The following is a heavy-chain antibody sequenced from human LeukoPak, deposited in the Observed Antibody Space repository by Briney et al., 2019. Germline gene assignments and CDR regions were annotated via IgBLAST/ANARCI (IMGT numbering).Heavy chain of an antibody. CDR2: IIPILGIA. CDR1: GGTFSSYT. CDR3: ARGYLSGYDVGYFDC. Sequence: SVKVSCKASGGTFSSYTISWVRQAPGQGLEWMGRIIPILGIANYAQKFQGRVTITADKSTSTAYMELSSLRSEDTAVYYCARGYLSGYDVGYFDCWGQGTLVTVSS. D-gene: IGHD3-3*01. V-gene: IGHV1-69*02. J-gene: IGHJ4*02.